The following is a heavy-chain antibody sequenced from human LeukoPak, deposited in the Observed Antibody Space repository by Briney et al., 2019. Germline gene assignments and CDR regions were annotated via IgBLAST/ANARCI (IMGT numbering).Heavy chain of an antibody. CDR2: IYTSGST. CDR3: ARWMINYYMDV. V-gene: IGHV4-4*07. CDR1: GGSISSYY. J-gene: IGHJ6*03. Sequence: SETLSLACTVSGGSISSYYWSWIRQPAGKGLEWIGRIYTSGSTNYNPSLKSRVTMSVDTSKNQFSLRLSSVTAADTAVYYGARWMINYYMDVWGKGTTVTVSS. D-gene: IGHD3-16*01.